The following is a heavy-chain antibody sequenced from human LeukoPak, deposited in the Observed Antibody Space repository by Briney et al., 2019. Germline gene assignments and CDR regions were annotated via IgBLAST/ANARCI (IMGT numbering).Heavy chain of an antibody. Sequence: SETLSLTCTVSGGSINSGDYYWSWIRQPPGKGLEWIGYIYYSGSTYYNPSLKSRVTISVDTSKNQFSLKLSSVTAADTAVYYCARDRVVTMVRGVIPRRYYGMDVWGKGTTVTVSS. J-gene: IGHJ6*04. D-gene: IGHD3-10*01. CDR1: GGSINSGDYY. V-gene: IGHV4-30-4*01. CDR2: IYYSGST. CDR3: ARDRVVTMVRGVIPRRYYGMDV.